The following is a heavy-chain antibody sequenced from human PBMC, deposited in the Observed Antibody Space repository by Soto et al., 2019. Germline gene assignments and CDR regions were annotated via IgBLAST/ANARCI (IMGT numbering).Heavy chain of an antibody. Sequence: PSETLSLTCSVSGGSMRSYYWNWLRQPAWKGLEWIGRIYSRGDTNYNPSVKSRVTMSVDTSKNEFSLRLNSVTAADTAVYYCAGIGEDVYYGMDVWGQGTTVTVSS. CDR2: IYSRGDT. V-gene: IGHV4-4*07. CDR3: AGIGEDVYYGMDV. D-gene: IGHD2-21*01. CDR1: GGSMRSYY. J-gene: IGHJ6*02.